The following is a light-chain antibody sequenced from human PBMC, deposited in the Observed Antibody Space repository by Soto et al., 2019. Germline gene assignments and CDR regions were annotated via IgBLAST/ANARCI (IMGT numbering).Light chain of an antibody. V-gene: IGLV2-23*02. Sequence: QSALTQPASVSGSPGQSITISCTGTSSDVGGYNLVSWYQQHPGKAPKLMISEVSKRPSGISDRFSGSKSGSTASLTISGLLAEDDADYYCCSYAGTSTHTVFGGGTQLTVL. J-gene: IGLJ7*01. CDR3: CSYAGTSTHTV. CDR2: EVS. CDR1: SSDVGGYNL.